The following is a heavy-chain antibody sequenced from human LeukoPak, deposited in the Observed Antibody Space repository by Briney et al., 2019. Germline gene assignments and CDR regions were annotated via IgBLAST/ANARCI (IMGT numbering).Heavy chain of an antibody. CDR2: IYHSGSA. Sequence: PSGTLSLTCGVSGGSVSSSNWWSWVRQPPGKGREGMGEIYHSGSASYNASLKSRVTMSVDESKNQVSLRLTSVNAADTAVYYCAKGRLYTSSAGIDNWGQGTLVTVSS. CDR1: GGSVSSSNW. D-gene: IGHD6-6*01. V-gene: IGHV4-4*02. J-gene: IGHJ4*02. CDR3: AKGRLYTSSAGIDN.